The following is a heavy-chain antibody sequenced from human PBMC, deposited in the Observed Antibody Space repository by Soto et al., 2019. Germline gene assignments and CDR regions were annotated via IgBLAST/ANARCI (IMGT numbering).Heavy chain of an antibody. Sequence: QVQLVQSGAEVKKPGSSVKVSCKASGGTFSSYAISWVRQAPGQGLEWMGGIIPIFGTANDAQQFQGRVTITADKSTSTAYLELSSLRSEDTAVYYCARGRGYDSSGYSPSNWFDPWGQGTLVTVSS. D-gene: IGHD3-22*01. J-gene: IGHJ5*02. CDR2: IIPIFGTA. CDR1: GGTFSSYA. CDR3: ARGRGYDSSGYSPSNWFDP. V-gene: IGHV1-69*06.